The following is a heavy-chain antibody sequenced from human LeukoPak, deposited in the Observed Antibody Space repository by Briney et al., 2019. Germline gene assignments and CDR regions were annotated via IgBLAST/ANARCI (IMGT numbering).Heavy chain of an antibody. CDR2: IYHSGST. CDR1: GGSISSSNW. J-gene: IGHJ4*02. D-gene: IGHD3-3*01. V-gene: IGHV4-4*02. CDR3: ARALFWSGYYLFDY. Sequence: SGTLSLTCAVSGGSISSSNWWSWVRQPPGKGPEWIGEIYHSGSTNYNPSLKSRVTISVDKSKNQFSLKLSSVTAADTAVYYCARALFWSGYYLFDYWGQGTLVTVSS.